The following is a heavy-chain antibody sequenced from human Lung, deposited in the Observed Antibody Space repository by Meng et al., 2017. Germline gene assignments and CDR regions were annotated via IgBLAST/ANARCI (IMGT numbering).Heavy chain of an antibody. CDR2: INHSGST. Sequence: VPLQPWGAGRLKPSATLPLPCVFSGGSFSDYYWSWIRQPPGKGLEWIGEINHSGSTNYNPSLESRATISVDTSQNNLSLKLSSVTAADSAVYYCARGPTTMAHDFDYWGQGTLVTVSS. D-gene: IGHD4-11*01. J-gene: IGHJ4*02. V-gene: IGHV4-34*01. CDR1: GGSFSDYY. CDR3: ARGPTTMAHDFDY.